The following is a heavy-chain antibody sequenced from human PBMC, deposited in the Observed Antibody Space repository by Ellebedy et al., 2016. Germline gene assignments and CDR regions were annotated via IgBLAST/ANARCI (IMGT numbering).Heavy chain of an antibody. V-gene: IGHV1-8*02. J-gene: IGHJ4*02. CDR2: MNPSSGDT. CDR3: ATIWSSSAGDF. D-gene: IGHD3-3*01. Sequence: ASVKVSXKASRYTFTSYGINWVRQAPGQGLEWVGWMNPSSGDTNYAQKFQGRVTMTRNASISTAYVELSNLRSDDTAVYYCATIWSSSAGDFWGQGTLVTVSS. CDR1: RYTFTSYG.